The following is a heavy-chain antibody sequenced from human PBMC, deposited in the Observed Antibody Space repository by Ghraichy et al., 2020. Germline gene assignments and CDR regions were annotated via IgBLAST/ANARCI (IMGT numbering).Heavy chain of an antibody. J-gene: IGHJ4*02. CDR3: ARSAYDSSGYPDFDY. CDR2: IYHSGST. D-gene: IGHD3-22*01. V-gene: IGHV4-4*02. Sequence: SETLSLTCAVSGGSISSSNWWSWVRQPPGKGLEWIGEIYHSGSTNYNPSLKSRVTISVDKSKNQFSLKLSSVTAADTAVYYCARSAYDSSGYPDFDYWGQGTLVTVSS. CDR1: GGSISSSNW.